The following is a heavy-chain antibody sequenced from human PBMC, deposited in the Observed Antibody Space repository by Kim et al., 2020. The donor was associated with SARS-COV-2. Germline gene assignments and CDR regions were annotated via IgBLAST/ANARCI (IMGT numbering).Heavy chain of an antibody. Sequence: GGSLRLSCVASGFTFSSYSMNWVRQAPGKGLEWVSYISSSSSTIYYADSVKGRFTISRDNAKNSLYLQMNSLRDEDTAVYYCARVEKAGIPAALDYWGQGTLVTVSS. CDR1: GFTFSSYS. CDR2: ISSSSSTI. V-gene: IGHV3-48*02. CDR3: ARVEKAGIPAALDY. D-gene: IGHD2-2*01. J-gene: IGHJ4*02.